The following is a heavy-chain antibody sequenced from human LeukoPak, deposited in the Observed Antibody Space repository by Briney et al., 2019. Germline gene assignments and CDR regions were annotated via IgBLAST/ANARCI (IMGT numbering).Heavy chain of an antibody. CDR1: GFSVSSNF. CDR3: AKLPLAAAGTMAWNFDY. D-gene: IGHD6-13*01. CDR2: IYSDGNT. V-gene: IGHV3-53*05. J-gene: IGHJ4*02. Sequence: GGSLRLSCAASGFSVSSNFMSWVRQAPGKGLEWVSIIYSDGNTYYADSVKGRFTISRDNSKNTLYLQMNSLRAEDTAVYYCAKLPLAAAGTMAWNFDYWGQGTLVTVSS.